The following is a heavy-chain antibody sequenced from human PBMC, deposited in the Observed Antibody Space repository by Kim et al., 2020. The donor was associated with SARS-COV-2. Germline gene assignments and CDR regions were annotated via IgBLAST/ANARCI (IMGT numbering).Heavy chain of an antibody. CDR2: T. J-gene: IGHJ5*02. CDR3: AGDGWGGSFDP. D-gene: IGHD3-16*01. V-gene: IGHV4-59*01. Sequence: TTYTPPIKSRVTISVDTSKNQFSLKLSSVTAADTAVYYCAGDGWGGSFDPWGQGTLVTVSS.